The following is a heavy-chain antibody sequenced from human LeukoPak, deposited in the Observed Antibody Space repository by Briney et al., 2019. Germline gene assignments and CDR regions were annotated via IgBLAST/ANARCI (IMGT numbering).Heavy chain of an antibody. CDR3: ATTSNGWYRWDY. CDR2: IYLSDYAT. CDR1: GYSLSNYW. V-gene: IGHV5-51*01. J-gene: IGHJ4*02. Sequence: GECLKFSCKGSGYSLSNYWMGWVRPMPGKGLGWMGMIYLSDYATKYSPSFQGQVNISADKSITTAYLQCSSLKASDTAIYYCATTSNGWYRWDYWGQGTRVSVST. D-gene: IGHD6-19*01.